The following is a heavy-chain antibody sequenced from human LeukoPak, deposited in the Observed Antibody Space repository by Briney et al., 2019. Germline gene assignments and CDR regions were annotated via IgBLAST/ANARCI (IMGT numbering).Heavy chain of an antibody. J-gene: IGHJ3*02. V-gene: IGHV4-59*12. Sequence: SETLSLTCTVSGGSISSYYWSWIRQPPGKGLEWIGYIYYSGSTNYNPSLKSRVTISVDTSKNQFSLKLSSVTAADTAVYYCARDRIYEIVVDAFDIWGQGTMVTVSS. CDR1: GGSISSYY. D-gene: IGHD2/OR15-2a*01. CDR3: ARDRIYEIVVDAFDI. CDR2: IYYSGST.